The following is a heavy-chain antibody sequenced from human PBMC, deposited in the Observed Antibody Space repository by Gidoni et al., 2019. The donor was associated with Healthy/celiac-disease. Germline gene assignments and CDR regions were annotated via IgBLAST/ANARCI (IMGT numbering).Heavy chain of an antibody. D-gene: IGHD6-6*01. Sequence: QITLKESGPTLVKPTQTLTLTCTFSGFSLSTSGVGVGWIRQPPGKALEWLALIYWDDDKRYSPSLKSRLTITKDTSKNQVVLTMTNMDPVDTATYYCAHPRGSSSLGSVENWFDPWGQGTLVTVSS. CDR1: GFSLSTSGVG. CDR3: AHPRGSSSLGSVENWFDP. V-gene: IGHV2-5*02. CDR2: IYWDDDK. J-gene: IGHJ5*02.